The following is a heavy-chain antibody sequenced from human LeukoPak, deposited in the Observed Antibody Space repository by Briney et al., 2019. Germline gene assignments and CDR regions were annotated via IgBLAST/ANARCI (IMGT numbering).Heavy chain of an antibody. CDR2: ISNDGSNT. Sequence: GGSLRLSCAASGFTFSSYGMHWVRQAPGKGLEWVAVISNDGSNTYYADSVKGRFTLSRDNSKHTLYLQMNSLRAEDTAVYYCAKGGLYMIVVVLDYGGQGWLVTVSS. J-gene: IGHJ4*02. CDR1: GFTFSSYG. D-gene: IGHD3-22*01. V-gene: IGHV3-30*18. CDR3: AKGGLYMIVVVLDY.